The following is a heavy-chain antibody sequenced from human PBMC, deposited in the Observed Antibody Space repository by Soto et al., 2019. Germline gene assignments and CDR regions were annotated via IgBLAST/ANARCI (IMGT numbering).Heavy chain of an antibody. V-gene: IGHV1-69*13. J-gene: IGHJ6*02. CDR1: GGTFSSYA. CDR2: IIPIFGTA. Sequence: GASVKVSCKASGGTFSSYAISWVRQAPGQGLEWMGGIIPIFGTANYAQKFQDRVTITADESTSTAYMELSSLRSEDTAVYYCARDRRLNDFWSGYPRHSYGMDVWGQGTTVTVSS. CDR3: ARDRRLNDFWSGYPRHSYGMDV. D-gene: IGHD3-3*01.